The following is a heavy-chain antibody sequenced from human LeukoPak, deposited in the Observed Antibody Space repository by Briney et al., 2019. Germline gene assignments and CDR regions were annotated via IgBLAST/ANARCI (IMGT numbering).Heavy chain of an antibody. Sequence: QPGGSLRLSCAASGFTFSSYEMNWVRQAPGKGLEWVSYISSSGSTIYYADSVKGRFTISRDNAKNSLYLQMNSLRAEDTAVYYCARFRGSYRRTRGPFDYWGQGTLVTVSS. CDR2: ISSSGSTI. CDR3: ARFRGSYRRTRGPFDY. D-gene: IGHD3-16*02. V-gene: IGHV3-48*03. CDR1: GFTFSSYE. J-gene: IGHJ4*02.